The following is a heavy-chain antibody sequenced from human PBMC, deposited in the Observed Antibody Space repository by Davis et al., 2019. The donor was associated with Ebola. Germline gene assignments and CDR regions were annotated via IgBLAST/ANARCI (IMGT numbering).Heavy chain of an antibody. J-gene: IGHJ4*02. CDR2: ITTDGSLI. D-gene: IGHD3-3*01. Sequence: HTSGSLSLSCAVSGFTSSPTFLHWVRYVPGQGLVWVARITTDGSLIGYGDSVQGRFIISRDNAKNTVYLQMNDLRAEDTAVYYCAREGRVFALDYWGQGALVTVSS. CDR1: GFTSSPTF. V-gene: IGHV3-74*01. CDR3: AREGRVFALDY.